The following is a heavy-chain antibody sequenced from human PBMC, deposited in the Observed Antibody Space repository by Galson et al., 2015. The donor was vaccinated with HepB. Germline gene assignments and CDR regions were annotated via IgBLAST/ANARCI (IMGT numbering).Heavy chain of an antibody. CDR3: ARHKGVDREDVLDI. J-gene: IGHJ3*02. Sequence: ETLSLTCTVSGGSISSGSYYWGWIRQPPGKGLEWIGYSSYSGSTNYNPSLKSRVTISVDTSKNHFSLKLTSVTATDTAVYYCARHKGVDREDVLDIWGQGTMVTVSA. CDR1: GGSISSGSYY. V-gene: IGHV4-61*03. D-gene: IGHD3-10*01. CDR2: SSYSGST.